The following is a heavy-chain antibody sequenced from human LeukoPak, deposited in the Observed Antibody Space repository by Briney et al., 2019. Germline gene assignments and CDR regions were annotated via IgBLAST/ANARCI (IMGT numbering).Heavy chain of an antibody. D-gene: IGHD1-14*01. CDR3: ARSSGRSPNRDYMDV. V-gene: IGHV1-46*01. J-gene: IGHJ6*03. Sequence: ASVKVSCKASGYTFTTYFMHWVRQAPGQGLEWMGIINPSGGSSSYAQKFQGRVTMTRDTSTSTLYMELSSLRSEDTAVYYCARSSGRSPNRDYMDVWGKGTTVTISS. CDR1: GYTFTTYF. CDR2: INPSGGSS.